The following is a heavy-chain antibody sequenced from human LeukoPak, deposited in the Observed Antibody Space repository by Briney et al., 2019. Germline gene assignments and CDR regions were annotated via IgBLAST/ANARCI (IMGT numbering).Heavy chain of an antibody. V-gene: IGHV3-30*04. CDR1: GFTFSSYA. J-gene: IGHJ3*02. CDR3: ARSGGSGWSPWGDAFDI. D-gene: IGHD6-19*01. Sequence: GGSLRLSCAASGFTFSSYAMHWVRQAPGKGLEWVAVISYDGSNKYYADSVKGRFTISRDNSKNTLYLQMNSLRAEDTAVYYCARSGGSGWSPWGDAFDIWGQGTMVTVSS. CDR2: ISYDGSNK.